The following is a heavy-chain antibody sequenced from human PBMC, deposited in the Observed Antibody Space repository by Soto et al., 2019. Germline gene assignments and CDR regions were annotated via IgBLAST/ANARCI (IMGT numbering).Heavy chain of an antibody. CDR2: VFFSGST. V-gene: IGHV4-39*01. J-gene: IGHJ5*02. CDR3: ASGSEYDYWTGQTFDP. D-gene: IGHD3-3*01. Sequence: SETLSLTCSVSGGSIRSSSYYWGWIRQAPGKGLEWIGTVFFSGSTFHNPSLQSRVTISLDTSKNQFSLKMTSVTVADTAVYYRASGSEYDYWTGQTFDPWGQGKLVNVS. CDR1: GGSIRSSSYY.